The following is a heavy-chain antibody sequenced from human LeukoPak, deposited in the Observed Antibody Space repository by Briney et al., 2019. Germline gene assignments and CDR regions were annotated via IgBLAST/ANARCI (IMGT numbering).Heavy chain of an antibody. D-gene: IGHD3-9*01. CDR1: GFTFSSYS. J-gene: IGHJ4*02. CDR3: ARLVSSWAFDILTGRPFDY. CDR2: ISSSSSYT. V-gene: IGHV3-21*01. Sequence: PGGSLRLSCAASGFTFSSYSMNWVRQAPGKGLEWVSSISSSSSYTYYADSVKGRFTISRDNAKNSLYLQMNSLRAEDTAVYYCARLVSSWAFDILTGRPFDYWGQGTLVTVSS.